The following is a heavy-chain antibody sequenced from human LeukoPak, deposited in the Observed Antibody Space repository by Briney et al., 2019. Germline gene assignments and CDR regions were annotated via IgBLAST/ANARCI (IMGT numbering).Heavy chain of an antibody. CDR1: GGSFSGFY. J-gene: IGHJ2*01. CDR2: INHRGST. V-gene: IGHV4-34*01. CDR3: ARVPKYFDL. Sequence: PSETLSLTCAVYGGSFSGFYWSWIRQPPGKGLEWIGEINHRGSTNYNPSLKSRVTISVDTSKNQFSLKLSSVTAADTAVYYCARVPKYFDLWGRGTLVTVSS.